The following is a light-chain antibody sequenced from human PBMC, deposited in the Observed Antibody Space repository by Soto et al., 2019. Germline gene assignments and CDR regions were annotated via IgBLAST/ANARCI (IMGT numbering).Light chain of an antibody. Sequence: DIVMTQSPDSLAVSLGERATINCKSSQGVLYSSNNKNYLASYQQKPGQPPKLLIYWASTRASGVPDRLSGSGSVTDFTLTISSLQAEDVAVYYCQQHYNIPFPFGPGTKVDIK. V-gene: IGKV4-1*01. J-gene: IGKJ3*01. CDR2: WAS. CDR1: QGVLYSSNNKNY. CDR3: QQHYNIPFP.